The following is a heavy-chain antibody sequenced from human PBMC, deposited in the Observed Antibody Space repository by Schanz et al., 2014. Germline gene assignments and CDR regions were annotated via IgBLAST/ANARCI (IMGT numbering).Heavy chain of an antibody. D-gene: IGHD4-17*01. CDR3: ARKMKLGVYGGKGHDSLDI. Sequence: EVQLVESGGGLVQPGGSLRLSCLASGFAFSSYGMNWLRQAPGKGLEWVSALSEGGGGTHYADSVRGRFTISSDSSKNTLYLQMNTLRAEDTAVYYCARKMKLGVYGGKGHDSLDIWGQGTMVTVSS. CDR1: GFAFSSYG. V-gene: IGHV3-23*04. J-gene: IGHJ3*02. CDR2: LSEGGGGT.